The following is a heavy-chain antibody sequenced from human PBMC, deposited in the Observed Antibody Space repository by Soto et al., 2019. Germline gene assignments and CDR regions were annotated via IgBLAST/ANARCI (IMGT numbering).Heavy chain of an antibody. Sequence: QVQLVQSGAEVKKPGASVKVSCKSSGYTFTSYYMHWVRQAPGQGLEWMVIINPSGGSTSYAQKFHGRITMTRDTSTSTVYMELSSLRSEDTAVYYCATTSADDGAFDIWGQGTMVTVSS. J-gene: IGHJ3*02. V-gene: IGHV1-46*03. CDR3: ATTSADDGAFDI. D-gene: IGHD2-2*01. CDR2: INPSGGST. CDR1: GYTFTSYY.